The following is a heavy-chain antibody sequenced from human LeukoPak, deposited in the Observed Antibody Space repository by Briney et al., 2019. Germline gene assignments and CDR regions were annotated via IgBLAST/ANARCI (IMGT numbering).Heavy chain of an antibody. CDR2: ISSSSSYI. V-gene: IGHV3-21*01. D-gene: IGHD2-15*01. CDR3: ARDSALNCSGGSCYSMVGFFDY. CDR1: GFTFSSYS. Sequence: GGSLRLSCAASGFTFSSYSMTWVRQAPGKGLEWVSSISSSSSYIYYADSVKGRFTISRDNAKNSLYLQMNSLRAEDTAVYYCARDSALNCSGGSCYSMVGFFDYWGQGTLVTVSS. J-gene: IGHJ4*02.